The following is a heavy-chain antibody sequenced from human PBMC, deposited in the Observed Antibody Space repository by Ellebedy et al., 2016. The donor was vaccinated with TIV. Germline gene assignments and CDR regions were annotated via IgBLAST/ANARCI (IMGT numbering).Heavy chain of an antibody. CDR3: ARSPSNIAAAGSDY. CDR1: GFTFSSYG. Sequence: GGSLRLXXAASGFTFSSYGMPWVRQAPGKGLEWVAVIWYDGSNKYYADSVKGRFTISRDNSKNTLYLQMNSLRAEDTAVYYCARSPSNIAAAGSDYWGQGTLVTVSS. CDR2: IWYDGSNK. J-gene: IGHJ4*02. D-gene: IGHD6-13*01. V-gene: IGHV3-33*01.